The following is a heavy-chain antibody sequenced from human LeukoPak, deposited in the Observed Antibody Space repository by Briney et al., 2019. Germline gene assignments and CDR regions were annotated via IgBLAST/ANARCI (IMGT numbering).Heavy chain of an antibody. J-gene: IGHJ5*02. CDR2: IHSNGIST. Sequence: GGSLRLSCAASGSTFSNYPIHWVRQAPGKGLEFVSSIHSNGISTYYGNSVKGRFTVSRDNSKNTVYLQMGSLREEDMAVYYCARTQQWLATGGWYWFDTWGQGTLVTVSS. CDR1: GSTFSNYP. CDR3: ARTQQWLATGGWYWFDT. V-gene: IGHV3-64*01. D-gene: IGHD6-19*01.